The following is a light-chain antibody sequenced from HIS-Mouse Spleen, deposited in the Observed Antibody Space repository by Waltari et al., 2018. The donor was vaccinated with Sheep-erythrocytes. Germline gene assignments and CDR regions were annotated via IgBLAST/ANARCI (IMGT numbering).Light chain of an antibody. CDR1: SSDVGGYNY. V-gene: IGLV2-11*01. CDR2: DVS. CDR3: CSYAGSYNHV. J-gene: IGLJ1*01. Sequence: QSALTQPRSVSGSPGQSVTISCTGTSSDVGGYNYVSWYQQHPGKAPKLMIYDVSNLPSGFPARFSGSQCGNTASLTIYGLQAEDEADYYCCSYAGSYNHVFATGTKVTVL.